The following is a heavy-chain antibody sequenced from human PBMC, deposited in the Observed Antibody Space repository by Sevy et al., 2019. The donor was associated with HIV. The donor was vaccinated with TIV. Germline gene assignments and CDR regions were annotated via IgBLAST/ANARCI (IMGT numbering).Heavy chain of an antibody. CDR1: GGSISSGGYY. CDR2: IYYSGST. J-gene: IGHJ3*02. V-gene: IGHV4-31*03. CDR3: ATCTSCYTLYAFDI. Sequence: SETLSLTCTVSGGSISSGGYYWSWIRQHPGKGLEWIGYIYYSGSTYYNPSLKSRVTISVDTSKNQFSLKLCSVTAADTAVYYCATCTSCYTLYAFDIWGQGTMVTVSS. D-gene: IGHD2-2*02.